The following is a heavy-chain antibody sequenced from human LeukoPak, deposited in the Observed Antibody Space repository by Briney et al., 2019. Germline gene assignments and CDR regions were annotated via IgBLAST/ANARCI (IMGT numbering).Heavy chain of an antibody. CDR3: AKATDSSGLDAFDI. J-gene: IGHJ3*02. D-gene: IGHD3-22*01. CDR2: ISGSGGST. CDR1: GFTFSSYA. Sequence: GGALRLSCAASGFTFSSYAMSWVRQAPGKGLEWVSAISGSGGSTYYADSVRGRFTISRDNSKNPLYLQMNSLRAEDTAVYYCAKATDSSGLDAFDIWGQGTMVTVSS. V-gene: IGHV3-23*01.